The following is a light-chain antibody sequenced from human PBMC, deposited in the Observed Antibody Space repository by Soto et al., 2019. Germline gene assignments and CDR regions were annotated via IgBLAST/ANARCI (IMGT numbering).Light chain of an antibody. CDR2: AAS. Sequence: EIVLTQSPATLSLSPGERATLSCRASQSVSSRYLAWYQQKPGQAPRLLIYAASSRATGIPDRFSGSGSGADFTLTISRLEPEDFAVYYCQQYGSSPPWTFGQGTKVDIK. CDR3: QQYGSSPPWT. CDR1: QSVSSRY. J-gene: IGKJ1*01. V-gene: IGKV3-20*01.